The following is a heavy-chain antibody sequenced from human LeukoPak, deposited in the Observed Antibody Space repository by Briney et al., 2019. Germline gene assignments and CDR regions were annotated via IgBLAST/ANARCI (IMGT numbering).Heavy chain of an antibody. CDR2: VSYGGNYK. V-gene: IGHV3-30*18. Sequence: GGSLRLSCAASGFTFRNYGMHWVRQAPGKGLEWVAVVSYGGNYKFSADSVKGRFTISRDTSKNTLYLQMNSLRAEDTAVYYCAKAVAATGHYYFGMDVWGQGTTVTVSS. CDR1: GFTFRNYG. CDR3: AKAVAATGHYYFGMDV. D-gene: IGHD6-19*01. J-gene: IGHJ6*02.